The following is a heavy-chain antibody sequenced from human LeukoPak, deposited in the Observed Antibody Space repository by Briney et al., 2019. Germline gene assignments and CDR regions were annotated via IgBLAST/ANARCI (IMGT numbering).Heavy chain of an antibody. J-gene: IGHJ6*02. V-gene: IGHV3-30*03. Sequence: PGGSLRLSCAASGFTFSSYGMHWVRQAPGKGLEWVAAISYDGSNKYYADSVKGRFTISRDNSKNTLYLQMNSLRAEDTAVYYCARDRAYCGGDCYPLYYYYGMDVWGQGTTVTVSS. D-gene: IGHD2-21*02. CDR3: ARDRAYCGGDCYPLYYYYGMDV. CDR2: ISYDGSNK. CDR1: GFTFSSYG.